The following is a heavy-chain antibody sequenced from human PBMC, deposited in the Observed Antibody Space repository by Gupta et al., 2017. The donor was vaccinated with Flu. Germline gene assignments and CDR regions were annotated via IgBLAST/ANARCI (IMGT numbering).Heavy chain of an antibody. D-gene: IGHD3-16*01. CDR1: LTFGDYS. CDR2: SRSRAYGGKT. V-gene: IGHV3-49*03. CDR3: ARDPYYFED. J-gene: IGHJ4*02. Sequence: LTFGDYSMGWFGKATGKGLGWGGISRSRAYGGKTEYDASGKGRFTISRDDSKGNAYVPMNSLDTEETAVYNCARDPYYFEDWGKGTRVTVSS.